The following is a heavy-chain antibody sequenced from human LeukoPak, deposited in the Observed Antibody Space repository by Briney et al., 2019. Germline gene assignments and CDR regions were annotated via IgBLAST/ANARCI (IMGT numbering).Heavy chain of an antibody. Sequence: GGSLRLSCAASGFTFSSYSMNWVRQAPGKGLEWVSYISSSSSTIYYADSVKGRFTISRDNAKNSLYLQMNSLRAEDTALYHCARHSSSSLYYFDYWGQGTLVTVSS. CDR3: ARHSSSSLYYFDY. CDR1: GFTFSSYS. J-gene: IGHJ4*02. V-gene: IGHV3-48*04. D-gene: IGHD6-6*01. CDR2: ISSSSSTI.